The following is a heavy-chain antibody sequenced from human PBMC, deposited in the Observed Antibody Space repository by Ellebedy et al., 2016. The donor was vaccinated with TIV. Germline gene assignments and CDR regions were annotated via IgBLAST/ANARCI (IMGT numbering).Heavy chain of an antibody. CDR2: INPSGGTT. CDR1: GYTFTNYY. J-gene: IGHJ6*03. Sequence: ASVKVSCXASGYTFTNYYMQWVRQAPGQGIEWMGIINPSGGTTGYAQKFQGRVTMTRDTSTSTVYMELSSLRSEDTAVYYCARVHGDNVDYYYYNMDVWGQGTTVTVSS. V-gene: IGHV1-46*01. CDR3: ARVHGDNVDYYYYNMDV. D-gene: IGHD4/OR15-4a*01.